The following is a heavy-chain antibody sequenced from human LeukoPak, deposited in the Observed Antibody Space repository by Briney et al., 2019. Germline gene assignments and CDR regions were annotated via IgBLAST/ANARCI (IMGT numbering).Heavy chain of an antibody. Sequence: SETLSLTCSVSGGSINSHYWSWIRQPPGKRLEWIGYIFNSGSTNYNPSLRSRVTMSVDTSRDQFFLRLSSVTAADTAIYYCASRPAGTTWYGVFDYWSRGTLVTVSS. V-gene: IGHV4-59*11. J-gene: IGHJ4*02. CDR2: IFNSGST. CDR1: GGSINSHY. D-gene: IGHD6-13*01. CDR3: ASRPAGTTWYGVFDY.